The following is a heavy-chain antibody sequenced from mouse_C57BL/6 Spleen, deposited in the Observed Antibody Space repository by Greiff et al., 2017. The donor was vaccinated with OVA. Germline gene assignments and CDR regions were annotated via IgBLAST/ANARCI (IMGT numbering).Heavy chain of an antibody. J-gene: IGHJ4*01. CDR2: IWSGGST. D-gene: IGHD1-1*01. V-gene: IGHV2-2*01. Sequence: VQVVESGPGLVQPSQSLSITCTVSGFSLTSYGVHWVRQSPGKGLEWLGVIWSGGSTDYNAAFISRLSISKDNSKSQVFFKMNRLHADNTAIYFCARNCATGGMDYWGQGTSVTVSS. CDR3: ARNCATGGMDY. CDR1: GFSLTSYG.